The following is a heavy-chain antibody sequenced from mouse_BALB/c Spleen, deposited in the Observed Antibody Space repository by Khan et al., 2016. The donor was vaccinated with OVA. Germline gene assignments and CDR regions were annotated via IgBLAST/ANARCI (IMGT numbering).Heavy chain of an antibody. CDR1: GFSLTSYG. CDR3: ARETGRAGFAY. CDR2: IWAGGNT. V-gene: IGHV2-9*02. Sequence: QVQLKESGPGLVAPSQSLSITCTVSGFSLTSYGVHWVRQPPGKGLEWLGVIWAGGNTNYKSALMSRLSISTDNSKRQVFLKINSLQNDDTAMYYWARETGRAGFAYWGQGTLVTVSA. D-gene: IGHD4-1*01. J-gene: IGHJ3*01.